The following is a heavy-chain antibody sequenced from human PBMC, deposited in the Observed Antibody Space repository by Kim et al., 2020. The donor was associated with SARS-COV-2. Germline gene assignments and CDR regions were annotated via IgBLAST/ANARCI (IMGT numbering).Heavy chain of an antibody. CDR3: AKDIKGALWFGELSLP. Sequence: SVQGRITISRDNSKNSLYLQMNSLRAEDTALYYCAKDIKGALWFGELSLPWGQGTLVTVSS. V-gene: IGHV3-43D*03. J-gene: IGHJ5*02. D-gene: IGHD3-10*01.